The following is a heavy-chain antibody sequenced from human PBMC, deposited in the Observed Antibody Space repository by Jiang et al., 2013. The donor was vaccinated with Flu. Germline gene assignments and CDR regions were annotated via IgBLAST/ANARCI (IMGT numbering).Heavy chain of an antibody. CDR1: GFRFNEYA. J-gene: IGHJ4*02. CDR2: INWKSTSI. D-gene: IGHD2-15*01. CDR3: VRRAYGECTGGGCFFDH. Sequence: VQLVESGGGLVQPGRSLRLSCAASGFRFNEYAIHWVRQGPGKGLEWVSGINWKSTSIIYADSVKGRFTLSRDNAKNSLYMQMNSLRPEDTALYYCVRRAYGECTGGGCFFDHWGQGILVTVSS. V-gene: IGHV3-9*01.